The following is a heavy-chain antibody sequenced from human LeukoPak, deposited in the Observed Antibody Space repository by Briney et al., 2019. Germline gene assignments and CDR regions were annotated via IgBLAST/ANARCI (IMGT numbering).Heavy chain of an antibody. CDR1: GYTFTNYG. J-gene: IGHJ4*02. Sequence: ASVKVSCKASGYTFTNYGVSWVRQAPGQWLEWMGWISAYNGNTDYAQKLQGRVTMTTDTSTSTAYMELRSLRSDDTAVYYCARVLAYCSSTSCHDYWGQGTLVTVSS. CDR3: ARVLAYCSSTSCHDY. CDR2: ISAYNGNT. D-gene: IGHD2-2*01. V-gene: IGHV1-18*01.